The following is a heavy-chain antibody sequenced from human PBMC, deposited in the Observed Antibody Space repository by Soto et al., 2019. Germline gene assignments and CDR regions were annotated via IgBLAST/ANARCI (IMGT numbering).Heavy chain of an antibody. D-gene: IGHD1-26*01. CDR3: ARGSGMGAPDGSFDI. J-gene: IGHJ3*02. V-gene: IGHV1-69*06. Sequence: VASVKVSCKASGGTLSSYAISWVRQAPGQGLEWMGGIIPIFGTANYAQKFQGRVTITADKSTSTAYMELSSLRSEDTAVYYCARGSGMGAPDGSFDIWRQGTMVTVSS. CDR2: IIPIFGTA. CDR1: GGTLSSYA.